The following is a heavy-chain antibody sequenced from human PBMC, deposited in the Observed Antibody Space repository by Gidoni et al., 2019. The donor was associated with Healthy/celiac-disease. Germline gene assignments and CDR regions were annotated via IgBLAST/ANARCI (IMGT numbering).Heavy chain of an antibody. V-gene: IGHV4-39*07. J-gene: IGHJ4*02. D-gene: IGHD6-25*01. Sequence: QLQLQESGPGLVKPSETRSLTCTVPGGSISSSSYYWGWIRQPPGKGLEWIGSIYYSGSTYYNPSLKSRVTISVDTSKNPFSLKLSSVTAADTAVYYCARADSGGYYFDYWGQGTLVTVSS. CDR2: IYYSGST. CDR3: ARADSGGYYFDY. CDR1: GGSISSSSYY.